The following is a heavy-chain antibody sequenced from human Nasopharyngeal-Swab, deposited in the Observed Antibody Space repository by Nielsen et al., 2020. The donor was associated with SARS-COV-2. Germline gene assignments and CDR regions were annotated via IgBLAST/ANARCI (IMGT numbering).Heavy chain of an antibody. D-gene: IGHD3-22*01. CDR2: SIPIFGTA. J-gene: IGHJ3*02. V-gene: IGHV1-69*13. CDR3: ARVAHYYDSSGYPYAFDI. Sequence: LVTVSCKASGGTFRSYAISWVRQAPGQGLEWMGGSIPIFGTANYAQKFQGRVTITADESTSTAYMELSSLRSEDTAVYYCARVAHYYDSSGYPYAFDIWGQGTMVTVSS. CDR1: GGTFRSYA.